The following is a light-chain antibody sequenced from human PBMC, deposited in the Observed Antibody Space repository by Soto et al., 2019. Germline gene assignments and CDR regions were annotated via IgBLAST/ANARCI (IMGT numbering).Light chain of an antibody. J-gene: IGKJ2*01. CDR2: GAS. CDR3: QQTSSFPYT. Sequence: DIQLTQAPSSVSASVGDSVTLTCRASQAISTWLAWYQKRPGKAPQLLIFGASSLQSGVPSRFSGRGSGTDFTRTISRRQHEACAPCHCQQTSSFPYTFGQGTKLDTK. V-gene: IGKV1-12*01. CDR1: QAISTW.